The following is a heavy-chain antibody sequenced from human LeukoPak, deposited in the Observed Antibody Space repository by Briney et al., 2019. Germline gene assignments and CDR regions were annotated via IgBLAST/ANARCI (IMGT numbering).Heavy chain of an antibody. Sequence: PPETLSLTCADRGGSPTGYYGTSIRQPPQKGLEWIGESNHRGSTNYNPSLRSRVTISVDTSKNQFSLRLSAVTAADTAVYYCARGGQNSSTSCPLGPWGQGTLVTVSS. CDR3: ARGGQNSSTSCPLGP. D-gene: IGHD2-2*01. CDR1: GGSPTGYY. CDR2: SNHRGST. V-gene: IGHV4-34*01. J-gene: IGHJ5*02.